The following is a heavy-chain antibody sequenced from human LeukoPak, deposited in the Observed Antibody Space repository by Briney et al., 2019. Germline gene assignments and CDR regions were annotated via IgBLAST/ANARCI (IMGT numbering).Heavy chain of an antibody. D-gene: IGHD1-26*01. J-gene: IGHJ4*02. V-gene: IGHV1-69-2*01. CDR1: GYTFTDYY. CDR2: VDPEDGET. Sequence: GASVKVSCKASGYTFTDYYMHWVQQAPGKGLEWMGRVDPEDGETIYAEKFQGRVTITVDTSTDTAYMELSSLRSEDTAVYYCATDQEWELKAPNFDYWGQGTLVTVSS. CDR3: ATDQEWELKAPNFDY.